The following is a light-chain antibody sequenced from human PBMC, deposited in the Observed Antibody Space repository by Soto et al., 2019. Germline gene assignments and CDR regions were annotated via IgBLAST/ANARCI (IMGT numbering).Light chain of an antibody. V-gene: IGKV3-15*01. CDR1: QSVSSN. Sequence: EIVMTQSPATLSVSPGERATLSCRASQSVSSNLAWYQQKPGQAPRLLISGASTRATGIHARFSGSGSGTEFTLTLSSLQSEDFAVYYCQQYNYWPYTFGQGTKLEIK. J-gene: IGKJ2*01. CDR3: QQYNYWPYT. CDR2: GAS.